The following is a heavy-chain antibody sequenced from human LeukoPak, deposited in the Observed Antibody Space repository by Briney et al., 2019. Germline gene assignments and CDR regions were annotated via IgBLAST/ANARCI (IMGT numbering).Heavy chain of an antibody. CDR1: GGSISSSSYS. J-gene: IGHJ4*02. D-gene: IGHD6-13*01. V-gene: IGHV4-39*01. CDR2: IYYSGST. CDR3: ARLSLGAAAGY. Sequence: SETLSLTCTVSGGSISSSSYSWGWIRQPPGKGLEWIGSIYYSGSTYYNPSLKSRVTISVDTSKNQFSLKLSSVTAADTAVYYCARLSLGAAAGYWGQGTLVTVSS.